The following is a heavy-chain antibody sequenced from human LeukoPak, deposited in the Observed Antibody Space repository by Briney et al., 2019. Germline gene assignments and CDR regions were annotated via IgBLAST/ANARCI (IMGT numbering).Heavy chain of an antibody. J-gene: IGHJ3*02. D-gene: IGHD3-9*01. CDR3: ARSSHYDILTGYSEEDAFDI. CDR2: IYSGGST. Sequence: GGSLRLSCAASGSTVSSNYMSWVRQAPGKGLEWVSVIYSGGSTDYADSVKGRFTISRDNSKNTLYLQMNSLRVEDTAVYYCARSSHYDILTGYSEEDAFDIWGQGTMVTVSS. V-gene: IGHV3-53*01. CDR1: GSTVSSNY.